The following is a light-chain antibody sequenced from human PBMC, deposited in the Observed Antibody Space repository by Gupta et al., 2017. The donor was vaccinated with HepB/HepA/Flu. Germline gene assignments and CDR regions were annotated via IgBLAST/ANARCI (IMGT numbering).Light chain of an antibody. CDR2: YDS. Sequence: SYVLTQPPSVSVAPGKTARISCGGNNIGSKSVHWYQQKPGQAPVVVMYYDSDRPSGIPERFSGSNSGNTATLTISRVEAGDEADYYCQVWDSSSDHVVLGGGAKLTVL. CDR3: QVWDSSSDHVV. J-gene: IGLJ2*01. CDR1: NIGSKS. V-gene: IGLV3-21*04.